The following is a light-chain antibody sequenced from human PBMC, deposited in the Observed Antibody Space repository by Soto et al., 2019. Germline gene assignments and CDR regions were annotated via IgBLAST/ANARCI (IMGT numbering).Light chain of an antibody. CDR3: QQYNSYSPWT. J-gene: IGKJ1*01. CDR1: QSISSW. Sequence: QVSVSPATLSSSKGDRVIITCRASQSISSWLAWYQQKPGKAPKLLIYDASSLESGVPSRFSGSGSGTEFTLTISSLQPDDFATYYCQQYNSYSPWTFGQGTKVDIK. CDR2: DAS. V-gene: IGKV1-5*01.